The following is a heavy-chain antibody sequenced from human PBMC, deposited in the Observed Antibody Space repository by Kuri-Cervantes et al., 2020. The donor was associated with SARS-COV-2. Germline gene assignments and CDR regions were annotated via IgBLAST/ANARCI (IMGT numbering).Heavy chain of an antibody. CDR2: INPNSGGT. CDR3: ARGGRILWSENYYYYYMDV. Sequence: ASVKVSCKASGGTFSSYAISWVRQAPGQGLEWMGWINPNSGGTNYAQKFQGRVTMTRDTSISTAYMELSRLRSDDTAVYYCARGGRILWSENYYYYYMDVWGKGTTVTVSS. D-gene: IGHD2-21*01. CDR1: GGTFSSYA. V-gene: IGHV1-2*02. J-gene: IGHJ6*03.